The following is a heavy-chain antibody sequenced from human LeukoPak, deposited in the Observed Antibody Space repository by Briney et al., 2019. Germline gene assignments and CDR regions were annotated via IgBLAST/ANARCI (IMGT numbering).Heavy chain of an antibody. Sequence: PGGSLRLSYAASGFTFSIYSMNWVRQAPGKGLEWISYITSSSGTIYYTDSVKGRFTISRDNAKNSLYLQMNSLRAEDTAVYYCARVAPGHDIGRGYFDYWGQGTLVTVSS. J-gene: IGHJ4*02. V-gene: IGHV3-48*01. CDR2: ITSSSGTI. CDR3: ARVAPGHDIGRGYFDY. D-gene: IGHD2-21*01. CDR1: GFTFSIYS.